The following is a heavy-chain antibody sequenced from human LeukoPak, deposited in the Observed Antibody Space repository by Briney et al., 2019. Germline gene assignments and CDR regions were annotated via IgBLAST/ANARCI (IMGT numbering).Heavy chain of an antibody. V-gene: IGHV4-4*09. CDR1: GGSISSYY. CDR3: ARRYDILRADAFDI. D-gene: IGHD3-9*01. J-gene: IGHJ3*02. Sequence: SETLSLTCTVSGGSISSYYWSWIRQPPGKGLEWIGYIYTSGSTNYNPSLKSRVTISVDTSKNQFPLKLSSVTAADTAVYYCARRYDILRADAFDIWGQGTMVTVSS. CDR2: IYTSGST.